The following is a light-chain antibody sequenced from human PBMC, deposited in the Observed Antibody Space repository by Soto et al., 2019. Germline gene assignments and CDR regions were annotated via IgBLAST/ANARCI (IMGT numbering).Light chain of an antibody. CDR3: QSYDSSLSAL. Sequence: QSVLTQPPSVSGAPRQRVTISCTGSSSNIGAGYDVHWYQQLPGTAPKLLIYGNSNRPSGVPDRFSGSKPGTSASLAITGLQAEDEADYYCQSYDSSLSALFGTGTKVTVL. CDR2: GNS. CDR1: SSNIGAGYD. V-gene: IGLV1-40*01. J-gene: IGLJ1*01.